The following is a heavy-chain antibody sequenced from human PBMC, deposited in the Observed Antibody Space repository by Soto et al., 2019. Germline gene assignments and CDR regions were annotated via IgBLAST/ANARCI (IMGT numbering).Heavy chain of an antibody. CDR1: GSTFSSYG. V-gene: IGHV3-30*18. CDR2: ISYDGSNK. J-gene: IGHJ2*01. Sequence: QVQLVESGGGVVQPGRSLRLSCAASGSTFSSYGMHWVRQAPGKGLEWVAAISYDGSNKYYADSVKGRFTISRDNSKNTLFLQMSSLRAEETAVYYCAKYGGYGGNSWYFDLWGRGTLVTVSS. CDR3: AKYGGYGGNSWYFDL. D-gene: IGHD2-21*02.